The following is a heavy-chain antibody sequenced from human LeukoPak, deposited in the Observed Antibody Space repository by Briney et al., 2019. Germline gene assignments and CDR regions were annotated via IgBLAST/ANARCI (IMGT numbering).Heavy chain of an antibody. CDR2: ISYDGSNK. D-gene: IGHD6-13*01. Sequence: GGSLRLSCAASGFTFSSYGMHWVRQAPGKGLEWVAVISYDGSNKYYADSVKGRFTISRDNSKNTLYLQMNSLRAEVTAVYYCEAAGKGDYWGQGTLVTVSS. J-gene: IGHJ4*02. CDR1: GFTFSSYG. V-gene: IGHV3-30*03. CDR3: EAAGKGDY.